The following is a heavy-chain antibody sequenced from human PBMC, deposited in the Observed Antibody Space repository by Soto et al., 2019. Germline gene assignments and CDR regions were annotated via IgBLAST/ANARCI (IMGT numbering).Heavy chain of an antibody. Sequence: GGSLRLSCAASGFTFSSYGMHWVRQAPGKGLEWVAVISYDGSNKYYADSVKGRFTISRYNSKNTLYLQMNSLRSEDTAVYYCAKTRTEGPDXWGQGTLVTVSX. J-gene: IGHJ4*02. D-gene: IGHD2-21*02. CDR3: AKTRTEGPDX. V-gene: IGHV3-30*18. CDR2: ISYDGSNK. CDR1: GFTFSSYG.